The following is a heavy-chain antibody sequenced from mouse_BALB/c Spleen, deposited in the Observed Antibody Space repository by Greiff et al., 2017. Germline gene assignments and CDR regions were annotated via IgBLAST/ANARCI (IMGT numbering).Heavy chain of an antibody. J-gene: IGHJ2*01. CDR2: INPSNGRT. D-gene: IGHD1-2*01. V-gene: IGHV1S81*02. Sequence: KESCKASGYTFTSYWMHWVKQRPGQGLEWIGEINPSNGRTNYNEKFKSKATLTVDKSSSTAYMQLSSLTSEDSAVYYCARNPLSLPRIFDYWGQGTTLTVSS. CDR1: GYTFTSYW. CDR3: ARNPLSLPRIFDY.